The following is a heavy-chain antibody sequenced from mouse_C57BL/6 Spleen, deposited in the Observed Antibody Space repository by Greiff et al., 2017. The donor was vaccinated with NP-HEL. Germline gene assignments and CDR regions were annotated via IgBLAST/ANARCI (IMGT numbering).Heavy chain of an antibody. CDR3: SKYSNYPYYYAMDY. V-gene: IGHV1-26*01. D-gene: IGHD2-5*01. CDR2: INPNNGGT. Sequence: EVQLQQSGPELVKPGASVKISCKASGYTFTDYYMNWVKQSHGKSLEWIGDINPNNGGTSYNQKFKGKATLTVDKSSSKAYMELRSLTSEDSAVYYCSKYSNYPYYYAMDYWGQGTSVTVSS. CDR1: GYTFTDYY. J-gene: IGHJ4*01.